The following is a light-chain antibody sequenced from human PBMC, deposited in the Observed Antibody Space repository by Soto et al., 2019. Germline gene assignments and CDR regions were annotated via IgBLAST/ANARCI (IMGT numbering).Light chain of an antibody. Sequence: DIQMTQSPSTLSASVGDRVTITCRASQSINTWLAWYQQKPGTVPKLLIYEASTLESGVPSRFSGSRSGTEFTLTVSSLQPDDFATYYCQQYNDSFPYAFGQGTKVDI. CDR1: QSINTW. J-gene: IGKJ2*01. CDR2: EAS. CDR3: QQYNDSFPYA. V-gene: IGKV1-5*03.